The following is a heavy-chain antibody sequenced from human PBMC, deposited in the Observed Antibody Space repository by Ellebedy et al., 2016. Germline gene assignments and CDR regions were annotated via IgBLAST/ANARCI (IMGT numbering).Heavy chain of an antibody. D-gene: IGHD3-22*01. Sequence: ASVKVSXKASGYTFSNYGITWVRQAPGQGLEWMGWISAYNGNTNYAQKLQGRVTMTTDTSTSTAYMELRSLRSEDTAVYYCAGRPPYYYDSSGYHNWFDPWGQGTLVTVSS. CDR2: ISAYNGNT. J-gene: IGHJ5*02. CDR3: AGRPPYYYDSSGYHNWFDP. CDR1: GYTFSNYG. V-gene: IGHV1-18*01.